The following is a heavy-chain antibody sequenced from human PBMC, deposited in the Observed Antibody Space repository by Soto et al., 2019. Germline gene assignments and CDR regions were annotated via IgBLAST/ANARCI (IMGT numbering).Heavy chain of an antibody. D-gene: IGHD6-13*01. CDR2: IKQDGSEK. Sequence: GGSLRLSCAASGFTFSSYWMIWVRQAPGKGLEWVANIKQDGSEKYYVDSVKGRFTISRDNAKNSLYLQMNSLRAEDTAVYYCARDGRGSSWYDYYYYMDVWGKGTTVTVSS. J-gene: IGHJ6*03. CDR3: ARDGRGSSWYDYYYYMDV. CDR1: GFTFSSYW. V-gene: IGHV3-7*01.